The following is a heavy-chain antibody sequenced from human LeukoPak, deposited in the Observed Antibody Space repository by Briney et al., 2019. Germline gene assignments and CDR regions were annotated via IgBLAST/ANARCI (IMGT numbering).Heavy chain of an antibody. CDR3: AKDGGRGYCSGGSCYFDY. CDR2: ISYDGSNK. Sequence: GGSLRLSCAASGFTFSSYGMHWVRQAPGKGLEWVAVISYDGSNKYYADSVKGRFTISRDNSKNTLYLQMNSPRAEDTAVYYCAKDGGRGYCSGGSCYFDYWGQGTLVTVSS. V-gene: IGHV3-30*18. D-gene: IGHD2-15*01. J-gene: IGHJ4*02. CDR1: GFTFSSYG.